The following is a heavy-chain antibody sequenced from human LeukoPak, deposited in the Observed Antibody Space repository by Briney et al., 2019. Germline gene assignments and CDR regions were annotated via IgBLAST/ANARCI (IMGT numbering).Heavy chain of an antibody. V-gene: IGHV3-30*18. CDR3: AKEGSGEFHFDN. J-gene: IGHJ4*02. CDR1: GFIFSSYG. D-gene: IGHD3-10*01. CDR2: ISYDGRNK. Sequence: GRSLRLSCAASGFIFSSYGMHWGRQAPGKRLEWVAVISYDGRNKYYADSVKGRFTISRDNSKNTLYLQMNSLRAEDTAVYYCAKEGSGEFHFDNWGQGTLVTVSS.